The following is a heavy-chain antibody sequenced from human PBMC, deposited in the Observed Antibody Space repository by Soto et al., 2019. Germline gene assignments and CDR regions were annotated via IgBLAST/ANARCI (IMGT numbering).Heavy chain of an antibody. CDR3: ARQPPYYYGSGRGYGMDV. CDR2: IDPSDSYS. J-gene: IGHJ6*02. Sequence: GESLKISCKGSGYSFTSYWISWVRQMPGKGVEWMGRIDPSDSYSNYSPSFQGHVTISADKSISTAYLQWSSLKASDTGMYYCARQPPYYYGSGRGYGMDVWGQGTTVTVSS. V-gene: IGHV5-10-1*01. CDR1: GYSFTSYW. D-gene: IGHD3-10*01.